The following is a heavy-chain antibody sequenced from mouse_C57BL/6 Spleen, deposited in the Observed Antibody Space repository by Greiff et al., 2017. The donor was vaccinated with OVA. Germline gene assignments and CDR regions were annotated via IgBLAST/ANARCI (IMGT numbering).Heavy chain of an antibody. CDR2: IYPGDGDT. V-gene: IGHV1-82*01. CDR3: ARAGPTGTGDY. D-gene: IGHD4-1*02. CDR1: GYAFSSSW. Sequence: VQLQQSGPELVKPGASVKISCKASGYAFSSSWMNWVKQRPGKGLEWIGRIYPGDGDTNYNGKFKGKATLTADKSSSTAYMQLSSLTSEDSAVYFCARAGPTGTGDYWGQGTTLTVSS. J-gene: IGHJ2*01.